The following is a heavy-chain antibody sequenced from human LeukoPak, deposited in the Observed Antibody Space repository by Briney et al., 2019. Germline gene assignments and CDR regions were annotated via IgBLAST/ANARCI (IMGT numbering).Heavy chain of an antibody. CDR2: ISTRSTYI. Sequence: GGSESLPCGASGFTFSLYNMHGVRQAPGKGLEWVSCISTRSTYIYYADSVKGRFTISRDNAKNSLYLQMNSLRADDTAVYYCARPSYNSGSYFDYWGQGILVTVSS. V-gene: IGHV3-21*01. D-gene: IGHD3-10*01. CDR3: ARPSYNSGSYFDY. CDR1: GFTFSLYN. J-gene: IGHJ4*02.